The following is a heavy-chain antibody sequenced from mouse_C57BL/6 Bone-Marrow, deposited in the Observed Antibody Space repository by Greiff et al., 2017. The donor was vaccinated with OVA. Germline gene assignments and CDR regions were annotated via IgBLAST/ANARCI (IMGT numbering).Heavy chain of an antibody. CDR2: IYPRSGNT. J-gene: IGHJ3*01. CDR1: GYTFTSYG. CDR3: TRRDYSTNGKTWFAY. Sequence: VQLQQSGAELARPGASVKLSCKASGYTFTSYGISWVKQRTGQGLEWIGEIYPRSGNTYYNEKFKGKATLTADKSTSSAYMERRSLTSKDSAVYFCTRRDYSTNGKTWFAYWGQGTLVTVSA. V-gene: IGHV1-81*01. D-gene: IGHD2-13*01.